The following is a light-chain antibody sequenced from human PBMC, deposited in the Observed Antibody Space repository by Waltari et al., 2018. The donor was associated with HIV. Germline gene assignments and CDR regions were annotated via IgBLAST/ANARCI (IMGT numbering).Light chain of an antibody. CDR2: RNN. CDR1: SSNTGSTY. V-gene: IGLV1-47*01. Sequence: QSVLTQPPSASGPPGQRVTISCSGSSSNTGSTYVYWYQQLPGTAPKLLIYRNNQRPSGVPDRFSGSKSGTSASLAISGVQAEDEADYYCQSADSSGTYAVFGGGTQLTVL. J-gene: IGLJ7*01. CDR3: QSADSSGTYAV.